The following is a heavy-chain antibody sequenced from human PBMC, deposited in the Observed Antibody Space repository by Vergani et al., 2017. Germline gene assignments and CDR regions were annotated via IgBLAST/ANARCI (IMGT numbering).Heavy chain of an antibody. J-gene: IGHJ5*02. CDR3: ARDGVGGKYGSGSLNWFDP. V-gene: IGHV4-34*01. CDR2: INHSGST. CDR1: GGSFSGYY. Sequence: QVQLQQWGAGLLKPSETLSLTCAVYGGSFSGYYWSWIRQPPGKGLEWIGEINHSGSTNYNPSLKSRVTISVDTSKNQFSLKLRSVTAADTAVYYCARDGVGGKYGSGSLNWFDPWGQGTLVTVSS. D-gene: IGHD3-10*01.